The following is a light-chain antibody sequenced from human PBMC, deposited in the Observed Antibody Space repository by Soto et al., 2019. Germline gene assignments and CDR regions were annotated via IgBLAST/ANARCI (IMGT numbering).Light chain of an antibody. V-gene: IGKV1-9*01. J-gene: IGKJ4*01. CDR2: DAS. Sequence: IQLTQSPSSLSPSVGDIVTITSRASQGISSYLGWYQQKPVQAPNLLIYDASTLHSGVPSRLRGGGSGTDFTLTISSMKPEDFETYYCQQVNVYPSTFGGGTQVDIK. CDR3: QQVNVYPST. CDR1: QGISSY.